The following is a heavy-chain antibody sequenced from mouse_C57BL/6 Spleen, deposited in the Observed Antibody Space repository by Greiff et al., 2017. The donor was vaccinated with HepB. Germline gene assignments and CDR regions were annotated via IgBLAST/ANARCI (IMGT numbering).Heavy chain of an antibody. CDR1: GFNIKDYY. Sequence: EVKLQESGAELVRPGASVKLSCTASGFNIKDYYMHWVKQRPEQGLEWIGRIDPEDGDTEYAPKFQGKATMTADTSSNTAYLQLSSLTSEDTAVYYCTTDALKGAWFAYWGQGTLVTVSA. CDR2: IDPEDGDT. D-gene: IGHD2-3*01. J-gene: IGHJ3*01. V-gene: IGHV14-1*01. CDR3: TTDALKGAWFAY.